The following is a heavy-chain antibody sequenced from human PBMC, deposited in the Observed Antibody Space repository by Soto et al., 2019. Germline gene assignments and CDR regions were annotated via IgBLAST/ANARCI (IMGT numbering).Heavy chain of an antibody. CDR2: IFYSGGT. V-gene: IGHV4-39*01. J-gene: IGHJ5*02. D-gene: IGHD3-22*01. Sequence: QLLLQESGPGLVKPSETLSLTCTVSGGSILDSTYYWAWIRQSPGKGLEWIGTIFYSGGTFYTPSLKTRVTMSIDTSNNQLSLKLSSATAPDTAVYYCARQASGYYYGWFDPWGQGTLVTVSS. CDR3: ARQASGYYYGWFDP. CDR1: GGSILDSTYY.